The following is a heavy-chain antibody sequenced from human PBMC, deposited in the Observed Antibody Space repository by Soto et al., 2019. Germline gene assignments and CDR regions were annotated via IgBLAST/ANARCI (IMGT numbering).Heavy chain of an antibody. D-gene: IGHD2-21*01. CDR2: IDPSDGSA. CDR3: AGDEGLRDCGGSRCNRYFQH. Sequence: QVQLVQSGAEVKKPGASVKVSCKAPGYTFTAYYIHWVRLAPGQGLEWMGMIDPSDGSASYAQELQGSVSMTGDTSSSTVYMELRGLRSDDTAVYYCAGDEGLRDCGGSRCNRYFQHWGQGTLVTVSS. CDR1: GYTFTAYY. J-gene: IGHJ1*01. V-gene: IGHV1-46*03.